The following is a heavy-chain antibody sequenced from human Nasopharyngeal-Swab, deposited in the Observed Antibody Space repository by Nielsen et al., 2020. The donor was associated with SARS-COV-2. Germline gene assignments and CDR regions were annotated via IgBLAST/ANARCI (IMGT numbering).Heavy chain of an antibody. CDR3: ARDMWAVAGNGPDY. V-gene: IGHV1-18*01. CDR1: GYTFTSYG. CDR2: ISAYNGNT. Sequence: ASVQVSCKASGYTFTSYGISWLRQAPAQGLEWMGWISAYNGNTNYAQKLQGRVTMTTDTSTSTAYMELRSLRSDDTAVYYCARDMWAVAGNGPDYWGQGTLVTVSS. D-gene: IGHD6-19*01. J-gene: IGHJ4*02.